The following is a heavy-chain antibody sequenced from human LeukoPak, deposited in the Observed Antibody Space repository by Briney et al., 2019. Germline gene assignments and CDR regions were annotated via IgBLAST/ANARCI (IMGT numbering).Heavy chain of an antibody. Sequence: GGSLRLSCAASGFTFSSYWMSWVRQAPGKGLEWVANIKQDGSEKYYVDSVKGRFTISRDNAKNSLYLQINSLRAEDTAVYYCARLVVVVAATRWFDPWGQGTLVTVSS. CDR1: GFTFSSYW. D-gene: IGHD2-15*01. CDR2: IKQDGSEK. V-gene: IGHV3-7*01. CDR3: ARLVVVVAATRWFDP. J-gene: IGHJ5*02.